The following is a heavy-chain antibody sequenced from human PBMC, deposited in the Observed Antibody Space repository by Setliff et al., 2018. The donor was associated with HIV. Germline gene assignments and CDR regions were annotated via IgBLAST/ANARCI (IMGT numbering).Heavy chain of an antibody. Sequence: PGESLKISCKALDYTFTTYWIAWVRQMPGEGLAWMGIIYPDDSDIRYNPSFQNQITISADKSIATAYLQLNNLKASDTATYYCARRDGRSMNAFQIWGPGTMVTVSS. D-gene: IGHD2-21*01. V-gene: IGHV5-51*01. CDR1: DYTFTTYW. CDR2: IYPDDSDI. J-gene: IGHJ3*01. CDR3: ARRDGRSMNAFQI.